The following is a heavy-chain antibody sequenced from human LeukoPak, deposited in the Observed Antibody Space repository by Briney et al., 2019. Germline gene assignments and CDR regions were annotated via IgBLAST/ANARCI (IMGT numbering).Heavy chain of an antibody. CDR3: ARDRGSVGGMDV. Sequence: PGGSLRLSCAASGFTFSSYEMKWVRQAPGKGLEWVSYISGSGDKIYYADSVKGRFTISRDNAKNSLYLQMNSLRGEDTAVYYCARDRGSVGGMDVWGQGTTATVSS. V-gene: IGHV3-48*03. D-gene: IGHD3-10*01. CDR2: ISGSGDKI. CDR1: GFTFSSYE. J-gene: IGHJ6*02.